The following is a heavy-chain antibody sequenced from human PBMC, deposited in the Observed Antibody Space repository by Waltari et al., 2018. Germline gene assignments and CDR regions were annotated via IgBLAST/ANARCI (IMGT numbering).Heavy chain of an antibody. D-gene: IGHD2-2*01. CDR2: IIPIFGTA. Sequence: QVQLVQSGAEVKKSGSSVKVSCKASGGTFSSYAISWVRQAPGQGLEWMGGIIPIFGTANYAQKFQGRVTITADESTSTAYMELSSLRSEDTAVYYCARESYCSSTSCYFYYYYGMDVWGQGTTVTVSS. CDR1: GGTFSSYA. J-gene: IGHJ6*02. CDR3: ARESYCSSTSCYFYYYYGMDV. V-gene: IGHV1-69*01.